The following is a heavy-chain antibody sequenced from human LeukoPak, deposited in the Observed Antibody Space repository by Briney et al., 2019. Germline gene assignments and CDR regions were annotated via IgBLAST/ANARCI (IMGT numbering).Heavy chain of an antibody. J-gene: IGHJ4*02. CDR3: ARDLSGPRDY. D-gene: IGHD3-3*01. Sequence: GGSLRLSCAASGFTFSSYSMNWVRRAPGKGLEWVSSISSSSSYVYYADSVKGRFTISRDNAKNSLYLQMNSLRAEDTAVYYCARDLSGPRDYWGQGTLVTVSS. CDR2: ISSSSSYV. CDR1: GFTFSSYS. V-gene: IGHV3-21*01.